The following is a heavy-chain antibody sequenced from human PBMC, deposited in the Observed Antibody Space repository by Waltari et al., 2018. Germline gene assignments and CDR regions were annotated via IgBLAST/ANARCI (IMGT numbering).Heavy chain of an antibody. J-gene: IGHJ6*02. CDR1: GFTFSSYG. Sequence: QVQLVESGGGVVQPGRSLRLSCAASGFTFSSYGMHWVRQAPGKGLEWVAVISYDVSNKYYADSVKGRFTISRDNSKNTLYLQMNSLRAEDTAVYYCAKVQDSNYYYYGMDVWGQGTTVTVSS. D-gene: IGHD1-1*01. CDR3: AKVQDSNYYYYGMDV. CDR2: ISYDVSNK. V-gene: IGHV3-30*18.